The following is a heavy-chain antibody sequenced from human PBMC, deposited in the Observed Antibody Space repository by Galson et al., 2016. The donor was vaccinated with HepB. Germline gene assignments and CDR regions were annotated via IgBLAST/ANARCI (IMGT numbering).Heavy chain of an antibody. CDR1: GFAFSSHW. D-gene: IGHD4-23*01. CDR2: INSDGTIS. CDR3: VRDHSVVPTTAYNWFDP. J-gene: IGHJ5*02. V-gene: IGHV3-74*01. Sequence: SLRLSCAASGFAFSSHWMHWVRQDLGKGLVWVSRINSDGTISNYADSVKGRFTISRDNAKNTLYLQMNSLRAKDTAVYFCVRDHSVVPTTAYNWFDPWGRGTLVTVSS.